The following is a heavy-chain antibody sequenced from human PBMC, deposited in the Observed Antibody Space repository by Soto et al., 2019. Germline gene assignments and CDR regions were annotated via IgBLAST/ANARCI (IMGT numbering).Heavy chain of an antibody. V-gene: IGHV1-3*01. J-gene: IGHJ4*02. CDR1: GYTFTSYA. CDR2: INAGNGNT. CDR3: ARSIVVVTALDY. Sequence: DSVKVSCKASGYTFTSYAMHWVRHAPGQRLEWMGWINAGNGNTKYSQKFQGRVTITRDTSASTAYMELSSLRSEDTAVYYCARSIVVVTALDYWGQGTLVTVPS. D-gene: IGHD2-21*02.